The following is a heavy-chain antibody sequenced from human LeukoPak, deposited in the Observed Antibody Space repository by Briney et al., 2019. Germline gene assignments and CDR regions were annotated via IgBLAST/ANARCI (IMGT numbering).Heavy chain of an antibody. J-gene: IGHJ4*02. CDR2: ISWDGSRT. CDR3: AKESPFSGASDS. D-gene: IGHD3-3*02. Sequence: PGGSPRLSCAASGFTFDDYTMTWVRQAPGKGLEWVSLISWDGSRTYYVDSVKGRFTISRDNSKNFLYLQMHSLRSEDTALYYCAKESPFSGASDSWGQGTLVTVSS. V-gene: IGHV3-43*01. CDR1: GFTFDDYT.